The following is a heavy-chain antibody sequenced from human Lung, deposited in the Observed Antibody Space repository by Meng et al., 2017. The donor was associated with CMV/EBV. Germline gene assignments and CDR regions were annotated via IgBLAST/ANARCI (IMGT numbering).Heavy chain of an antibody. V-gene: IGHV3-43D*03. CDR3: AKAQRSIVVVTPLDY. CDR1: GFTFDDFA. J-gene: IGHJ4*02. CDR2: ISWDGGNT. D-gene: IGHD3-22*01. Sequence: GESLKISCAASGFTFDDFAMHWVRQAPGKGLEWVSLISWDGGNTYYADSVKGRFTISRDNSKNSLYLQMNSLRAEDTALYYCAKAQRSIVVVTPLDYWGQGTLVTVSS.